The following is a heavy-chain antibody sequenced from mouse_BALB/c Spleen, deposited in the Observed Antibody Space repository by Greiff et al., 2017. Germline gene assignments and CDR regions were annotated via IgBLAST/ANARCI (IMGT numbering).Heavy chain of an antibody. CDR3: ARLNGSYSAMDY. V-gene: IGHV1-18*01. J-gene: IGHJ4*01. CDR2: INPNNGGT. D-gene: IGHD2-12*01. CDR1: GYTFTDYN. Sequence: EVQLQQSGPELVKPGASVKIPCKASGYTFTDYNMDWVKQSHGKSLEWIGDINPNNGGTIYNQKFKGKATLTVDKSSSTAYMELRSLTSEDTAVYYCARLNGSYSAMDYWGQGTSVTVSS.